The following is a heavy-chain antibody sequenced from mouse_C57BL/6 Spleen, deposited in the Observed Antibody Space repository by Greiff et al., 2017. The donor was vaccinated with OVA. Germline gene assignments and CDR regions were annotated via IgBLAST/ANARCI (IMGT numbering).Heavy chain of an antibody. CDR2: INPNNGGT. D-gene: IGHD2-1*01. V-gene: IGHV1-26*01. CDR1: GYTFTDYY. Sequence: EVQLQQSGPELVKPGASVKISCKASGYTFTDYYMNWVKQSHGKSLEWIGDINPNNGGTSYNQKFKGKATLTVDKSSSTAYMELRSLTSEDSAVYYCARAMVTTMDYWGQGTSVTVSS. CDR3: ARAMVTTMDY. J-gene: IGHJ4*01.